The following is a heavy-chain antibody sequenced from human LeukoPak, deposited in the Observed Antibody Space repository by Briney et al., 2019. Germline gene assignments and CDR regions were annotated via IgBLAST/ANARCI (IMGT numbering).Heavy chain of an antibody. CDR1: GGSFSGYY. Sequence: PSETLSLTCAVYGGSFSGYYWSWIRQPPGKGLEWIGEINHSGSTNYNPSLKSRVTISVDTSKNQFSLKLSSVTAADTAVYYCARDFGGFWSGYYTWWGQGTLVTVSS. D-gene: IGHD3-3*01. CDR3: ARDFGGFWSGYYTW. CDR2: INHSGST. J-gene: IGHJ4*02. V-gene: IGHV4-34*01.